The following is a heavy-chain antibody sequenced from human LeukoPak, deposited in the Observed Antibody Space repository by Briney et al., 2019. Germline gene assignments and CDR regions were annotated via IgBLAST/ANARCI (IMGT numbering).Heavy chain of an antibody. CDR1: GFAFSSYA. V-gene: IGHV3-23*01. D-gene: IGHD3-22*01. CDR2: ISGSGGST. CDR3: AKPFDSSGYYKSSAFDI. J-gene: IGHJ3*02. Sequence: GGSLRLSCAASGFAFSSYAMSWVRQAPGKGLEWVSGISGSGGSTYYADFVKGRFTISRDNSKNTLYLQMDSLRAEDTAVYFCAKPFDSSGYYKSSAFDIWGQGTMVTVSS.